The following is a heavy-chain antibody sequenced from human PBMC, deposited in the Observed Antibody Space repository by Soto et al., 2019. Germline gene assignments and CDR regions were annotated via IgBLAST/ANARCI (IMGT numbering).Heavy chain of an antibody. Sequence: ASETLSLTCTVSGASISTYYWSWIRQPAGKGLEWIGRIYTSRSTNYNPSLKSRVSMSVDTSKNQFSLKLSSVTAADTAVYYCGVEARKYFDYWGQGTLVTVSS. CDR3: GVEARKYFDY. V-gene: IGHV4-4*07. J-gene: IGHJ4*02. CDR2: IYTSRST. CDR1: GASISTYY.